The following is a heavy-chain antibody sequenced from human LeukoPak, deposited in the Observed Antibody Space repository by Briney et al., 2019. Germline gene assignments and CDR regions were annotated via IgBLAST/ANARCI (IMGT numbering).Heavy chain of an antibody. CDR1: GGSIISSTYY. V-gene: IGHV4-39*01. J-gene: IGHJ4*02. Sequence: SETLSLTCTVSGGSIISSTYYWGWIRQPPGKGLEWIGTIYHSGSTYYNPSLKSRVTISVDTSKDQFSLKLSSVTAADTALYYCARQPITYGSGGFFDYWGQGTLVTVSS. D-gene: IGHD3-10*01. CDR3: ARQPITYGSGGFFDY. CDR2: IYHSGST.